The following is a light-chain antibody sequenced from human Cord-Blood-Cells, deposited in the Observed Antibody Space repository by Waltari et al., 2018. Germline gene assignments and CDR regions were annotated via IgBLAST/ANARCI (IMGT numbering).Light chain of an antibody. V-gene: IGLV1-44*01. CDR2: SNN. CDR1: SSNIGSHT. J-gene: IGLJ3*02. CDR3: AAWDDSLNGGV. Sequence: QSVLTQPPSASGTPGQRVTISCTGSSSNIGSHTVNCYQQLPGTYPKLLIYSNNRRPSGVPDRFSGSKSGTSASRAISGLQSEDEADYYCAAWDDSLNGGVFGGGTKLTVL.